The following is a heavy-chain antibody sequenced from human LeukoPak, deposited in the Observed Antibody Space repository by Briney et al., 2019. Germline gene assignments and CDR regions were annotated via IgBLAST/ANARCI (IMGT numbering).Heavy chain of an antibody. D-gene: IGHD6-13*01. CDR3: ARGVSSWSQPFDY. CDR2: IYYSGST. J-gene: IGHJ4*02. CDR1: GGSISSSSYY. V-gene: IGHV4-61*05. Sequence: SETLSLTCTVSGGSISSSSYYWGWIRQPPGKGLEWIGYIYYSGSTNYNPSLKSRVTISVDTSKNQFSLKLSSVTAADTAVYYCARGVSSWSQPFDYWGQGTLVTVSS.